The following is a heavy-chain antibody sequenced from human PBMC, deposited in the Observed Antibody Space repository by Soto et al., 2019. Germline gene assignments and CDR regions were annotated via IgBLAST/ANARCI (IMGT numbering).Heavy chain of an antibody. CDR3: ARSSYYYDSSGYPNRMDV. J-gene: IGHJ6*02. D-gene: IGHD3-22*01. CDR1: GDSVSSNSAA. Sequence: PSQTLSLTCAISGDSVSSNSAAWNWIRHSPSRGLEWLGRTYYRSKWYNDYAVSVKSRITINPDTSKNQFSLQLNSVTPEDTAVYYCARSSYYYDSSGYPNRMDVWGQGTTVTVSS. CDR2: TYYRSKWYN. V-gene: IGHV6-1*01.